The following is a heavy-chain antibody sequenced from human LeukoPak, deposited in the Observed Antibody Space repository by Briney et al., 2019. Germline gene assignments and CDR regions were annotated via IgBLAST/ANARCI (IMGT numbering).Heavy chain of an antibody. J-gene: IGHJ4*02. D-gene: IGHD6-19*01. Sequence: GGSLRLSCAASGFTFSSYAMSWVRQAPGKGLEWVSAISGSGGSTYYADSVKGRFTISRDNSKNTLSLQMNSLTAEDTAVYYCAKAEREWLARSGGFQDYWGQGTLVTVSS. CDR2: ISGSGGST. CDR3: AKAEREWLARSGGFQDY. V-gene: IGHV3-23*01. CDR1: GFTFSSYA.